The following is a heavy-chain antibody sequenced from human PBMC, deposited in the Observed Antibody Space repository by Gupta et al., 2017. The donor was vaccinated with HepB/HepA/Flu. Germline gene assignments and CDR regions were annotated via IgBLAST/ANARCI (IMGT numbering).Heavy chain of an antibody. Sequence: QVQLVQSGAEVKKPGSSVKFSCKASGGTFSSYAIRWVRQAPGQGLEWMGGIIPIFGKANYATKVQGRVTITADESTSKAYMELSRLRSEDTAVYYCARDRAGGPDAFDIWGQGTMVTVSS. CDR2: IIPIFGKA. CDR3: ARDRAGGPDAFDI. J-gene: IGHJ3*02. V-gene: IGHV1-69*01. D-gene: IGHD3-16*01. CDR1: GGTFSSYA.